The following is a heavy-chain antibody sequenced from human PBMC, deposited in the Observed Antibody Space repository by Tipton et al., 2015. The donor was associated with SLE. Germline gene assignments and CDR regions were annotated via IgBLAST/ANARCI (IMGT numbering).Heavy chain of an antibody. CDR1: GGSIRSSNW. CDR3: AKGTPFMEWERNYFDP. Sequence: TLSLTCAVSGGSIRSSNWWSWVRQPPGKGLEWIGEIHHSGSTNSNPSLKSRVTISVDKSKNQFSLKLSSVTVADTAVYYCAKGTPFMEWERNYFDPWGQGTLVTVSS. CDR2: IHHSGST. D-gene: IGHD3-3*01. V-gene: IGHV4-4*02. J-gene: IGHJ5*02.